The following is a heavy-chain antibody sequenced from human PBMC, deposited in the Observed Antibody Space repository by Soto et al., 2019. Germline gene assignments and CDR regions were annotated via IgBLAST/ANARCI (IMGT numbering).Heavy chain of an antibody. CDR1: GYSFTSYW. CDR3: ARRGIAAAGTTYGMDV. V-gene: IGHV5-51*01. J-gene: IGHJ6*02. Sequence: GESLKISCKGSGYSFTSYWIGWVRQMPGKGLEWMGIIYPGDSDTRYSPSFQGQVTISADKSISTAYPQWSSLKASDTAMYYCARRGIAAAGTTYGMDVWGQGTTVTVSS. CDR2: IYPGDSDT. D-gene: IGHD6-13*01.